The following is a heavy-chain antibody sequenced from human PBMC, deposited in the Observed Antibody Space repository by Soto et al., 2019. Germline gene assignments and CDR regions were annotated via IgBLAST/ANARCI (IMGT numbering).Heavy chain of an antibody. D-gene: IGHD2-15*01. Sequence: GGSLRLSCAASGFTFSSYAMSWVRQAPGKGLEWVSAISGSGGSTYYADSVKGRFTISRDNSKNTLYLQMNSLRAEDTAVYYCAKVPQAATGYCYYYYMDVWGKGTTVTVSS. V-gene: IGHV3-23*01. CDR3: AKVPQAATGYCYYYYMDV. CDR1: GFTFSSYA. CDR2: ISGSGGST. J-gene: IGHJ6*03.